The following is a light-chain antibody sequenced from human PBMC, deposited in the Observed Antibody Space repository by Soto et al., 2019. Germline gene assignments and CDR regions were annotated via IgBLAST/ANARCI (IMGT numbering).Light chain of an antibody. J-gene: IGKJ1*01. Sequence: DIQMTQSPSTLSGSVGDRGTITCRASQTISSWLAWYPQKPVKAPKLLIYKASTLKSGVPSRFSGRGSGTEFTLTISSLQPDDFATYYCQQYDTYWTFGQGTKVDIK. CDR2: KAS. CDR3: QQYDTYWT. CDR1: QTISSW. V-gene: IGKV1-5*03.